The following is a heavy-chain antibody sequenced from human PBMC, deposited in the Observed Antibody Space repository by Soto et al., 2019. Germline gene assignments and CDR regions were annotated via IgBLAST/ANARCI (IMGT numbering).Heavy chain of an antibody. J-gene: IGHJ4*02. CDR1: GFTFSSYE. V-gene: IGHV3-48*03. Sequence: EVQLVESGGGLVQPGGSLRLSCAASGFTFSSYEMNWVRQAPGKGLEWVSYISSSGSTIYYADSVKGRFTISRDNAKNLLYLQMNSLRAEDTAVYYCARDPSVNDGLNWGQGTLVTVSS. CDR2: ISSSGSTI. D-gene: IGHD3-10*01. CDR3: ARDPSVNDGLN.